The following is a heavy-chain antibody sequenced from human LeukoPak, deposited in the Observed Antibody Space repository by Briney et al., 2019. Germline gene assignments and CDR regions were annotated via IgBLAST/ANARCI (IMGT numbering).Heavy chain of an antibody. CDR1: GFTFDDYT. J-gene: IGHJ6*02. Sequence: GGSLRLSCAASGFTFDDYTMHWVRQAPGKGLEWVSLISWDGGSTYYADSVKGRFTISRDNSKNSLYLQMNSLRTEDTALYYCAKVIRHYYYYGMDVWGQGTTVTVSS. CDR2: ISWDGGST. CDR3: AKVIRHYYYYGMDV. V-gene: IGHV3-43*01.